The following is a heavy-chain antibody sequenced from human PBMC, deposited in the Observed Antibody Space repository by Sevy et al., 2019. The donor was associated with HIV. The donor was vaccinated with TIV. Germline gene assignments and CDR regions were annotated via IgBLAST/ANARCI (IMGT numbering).Heavy chain of an antibody. CDR1: GFTFSSYN. D-gene: IGHD2-15*01. CDR3: ARVVAYCSGGTCFPGYYYGMDV. J-gene: IGHJ6*02. V-gene: IGHV3-21*01. Sequence: GESLKISCAASGFTFSSYNMNWVRQAPGKGLEWVSSISSSSNYINYADSVKGRFTISRENAKNSRYLEMNTLRAEDTAVYYGARVVAYCSGGTCFPGYYYGMDVWGQGTTVTVSS. CDR2: ISSSSNYI.